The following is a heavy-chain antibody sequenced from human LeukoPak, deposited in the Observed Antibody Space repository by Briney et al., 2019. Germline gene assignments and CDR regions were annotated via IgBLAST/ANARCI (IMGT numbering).Heavy chain of an antibody. V-gene: IGHV1-8*02. J-gene: IGHJ6*04. Sequence: SVKVSCKASGYTFTSYDINWVRQATGQGLEWMGWMNPNSGNTGYAQKFQGRVTMTRNTSISTAYMELSSLRSEDTAVYYCARAVWVGYCSSTSCFEYLDVWGKGATVTVSS. CDR3: ARAVWVGYCSSTSCFEYLDV. CDR1: GYTFTSYD. CDR2: MNPNSGNT. D-gene: IGHD2-2*01.